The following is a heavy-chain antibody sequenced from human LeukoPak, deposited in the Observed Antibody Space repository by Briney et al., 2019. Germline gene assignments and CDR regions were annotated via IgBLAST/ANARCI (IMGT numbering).Heavy chain of an antibody. D-gene: IGHD2-8*01. V-gene: IGHV4-4*07. J-gene: IGHJ3*02. Sequence: SETLSLTCPVSGGSISSYYWSWIRQPAGKGLEWIGRIYTSGSTNYNPSLRSRVTMSVDTSKNQFSLKLSSVTAADTAVYYCARTPADAGDDAFDIWGQGTMVAVSS. CDR3: ARTPADAGDDAFDI. CDR1: GGSISSYY. CDR2: IYTSGST.